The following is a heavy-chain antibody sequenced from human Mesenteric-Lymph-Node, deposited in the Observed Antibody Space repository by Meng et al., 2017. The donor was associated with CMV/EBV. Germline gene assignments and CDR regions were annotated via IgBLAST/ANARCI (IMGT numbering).Heavy chain of an antibody. D-gene: IGHD1-1*01. J-gene: IGHJ5*02. Sequence: QVQLVQSGTEVKKPGASVRVSCKASGYTFSDYYIYWVRQAPGQGLEWMGRINPNTGDTIYEENFQGRVTMTRDTSINTAYMELSSLTSDDTAVYYCGRGRQTFDPWGQGTLVTVSS. CDR3: GRGRQTFDP. CDR1: GYTFSDYY. V-gene: IGHV1-2*06. CDR2: INPNTGDT.